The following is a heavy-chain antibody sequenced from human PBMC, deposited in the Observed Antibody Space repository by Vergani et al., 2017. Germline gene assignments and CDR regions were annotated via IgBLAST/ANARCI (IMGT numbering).Heavy chain of an antibody. CDR2: ISGPGLST. CDR3: VKEKIDLGSYFFDC. CDR1: GFTFSNSA. V-gene: IGHV3-23*01. J-gene: IGHJ4*01. D-gene: IGHD2/OR15-2a*01. Sequence: EVHLLESGGGLVQSGGSLRLSCAASGFTFSNSAVSWVRQAPGRGLAWVSSISGPGLSTYYADSVKGRFSISRDNSKNTVFLQMHSLRAEDTAIYYCVKEKIDLGSYFFDCWVRGVLVTVSS.